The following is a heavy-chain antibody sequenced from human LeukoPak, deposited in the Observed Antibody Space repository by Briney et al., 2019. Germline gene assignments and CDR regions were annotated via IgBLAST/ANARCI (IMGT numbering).Heavy chain of an antibody. CDR1: GFTFSSYA. Sequence: PGGSLRLSCGGSGFTFSSYAMSWVRQAPGKGLEWVSAISGSGSNTHYADSVKGRFTISRDHSKDTLYLQMNSLTAADTAVYYCAKYPRPDWRYYYYYMDFWGKGTRVTASS. CDR2: ISGSGSNT. CDR3: AKYPRPDWRYYYYYMDF. J-gene: IGHJ6*03. D-gene: IGHD1-14*01. V-gene: IGHV3-23*01.